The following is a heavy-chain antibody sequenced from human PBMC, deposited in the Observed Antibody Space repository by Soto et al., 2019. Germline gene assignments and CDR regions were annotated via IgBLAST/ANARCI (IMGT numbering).Heavy chain of an antibody. V-gene: IGHV3-30*04. CDR1: GFIFKNYA. D-gene: IGHD6-6*01. CDR3: TKSSGGSSSVGMDY. Sequence: GGSLRLSCAVSGFIFKNYALNRVRQAPGKGLEWVASITRDGYNKYYADSVKGRFTISRDNSKNTLSLQMTALRVEDSSVYYCTKSSGGSSSVGMDYWGPGTLVTVSS. J-gene: IGHJ4*02. CDR2: ITRDGYNK.